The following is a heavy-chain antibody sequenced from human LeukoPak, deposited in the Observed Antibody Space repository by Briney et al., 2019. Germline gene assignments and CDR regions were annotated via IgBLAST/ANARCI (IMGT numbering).Heavy chain of an antibody. CDR2: ISYDGSNK. CDR1: GFSFSSYA. CDR3: ARDRRDDPHCSSTSCPFNHWFDR. Sequence: PGRSLRLSCAASGFSFSSYAMHWGRQAPGKGLEWVAVISYDGSNKYYADSVKGRFTIARDNSKNTLYLQMNSLRAEDTAVYYCARDRRDDPHCSSTSCPFNHWFDRWREGRLAAVSS. J-gene: IGHJ5*02. D-gene: IGHD2-2*01. V-gene: IGHV3-30*04.